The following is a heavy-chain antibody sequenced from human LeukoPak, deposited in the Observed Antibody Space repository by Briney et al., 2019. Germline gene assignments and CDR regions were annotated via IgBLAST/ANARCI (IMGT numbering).Heavy chain of an antibody. CDR2: ISAYNGNT. CDR3: ARDGYSSGWLDY. CDR1: GYTLTSYG. Sequence: ASVKVSCTASGYTLTSYGISWVRQAPGQGLEWMGWISAYNGNTNYAQTLQGRVTMTTDTSTSTVYMELRSLRSDDTAVYYCARDGYSSGWLDYWGQGTLVTVSS. D-gene: IGHD6-19*01. V-gene: IGHV1-18*04. J-gene: IGHJ4*02.